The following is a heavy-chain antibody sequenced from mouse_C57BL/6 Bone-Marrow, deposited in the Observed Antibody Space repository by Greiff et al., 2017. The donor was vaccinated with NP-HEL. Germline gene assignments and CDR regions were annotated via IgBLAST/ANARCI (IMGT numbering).Heavy chain of an antibody. CDR2: INPYNGGT. CDR1: GYTFTDYY. D-gene: IGHD3-2*02. Sequence: EVQLQQSGPVLVKPGASVKMSCKASGYTFTDYYMNWVKQSHGKRLEWIGVINPYNGGTSYNQKFKGKATLTVDKSSSTAYMELNSLTSEDSAVYYRARSFRGFPWFAYWGQGTLVTVSA. CDR3: ARSFRGFPWFAY. V-gene: IGHV1-19*01. J-gene: IGHJ3*01.